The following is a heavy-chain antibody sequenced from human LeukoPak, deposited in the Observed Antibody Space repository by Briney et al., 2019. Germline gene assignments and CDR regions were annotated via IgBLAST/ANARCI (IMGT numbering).Heavy chain of an antibody. Sequence: ASVKVSCKASGYTFTGYGISWVRQAPGQGLEWMGWISAYNGNTNYAQKLQGRVTMTTDTSTSTAYMELRSLRSDDTAVYYCARDRGITYYYDSSGPGDYWGQGTLVTVSS. CDR1: GYTFTGYG. J-gene: IGHJ4*02. D-gene: IGHD3-22*01. CDR2: ISAYNGNT. V-gene: IGHV1-18*01. CDR3: ARDRGITYYYDSSGPGDY.